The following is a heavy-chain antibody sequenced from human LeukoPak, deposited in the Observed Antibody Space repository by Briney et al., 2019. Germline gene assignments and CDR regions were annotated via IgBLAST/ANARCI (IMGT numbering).Heavy chain of an antibody. CDR2: ISGSGGST. CDR1: GFTFSDYY. J-gene: IGHJ4*02. V-gene: IGHV3-23*01. CDR3: AKDSRHITMMDY. D-gene: IGHD3-22*01. Sequence: AGGSLRLSCAASGFTFSDYYMSWIRQAPGKGLEWVSAISGSGGSTYYADSVKGRFTISRDNSKNTLYLQMNSLRAEDTAVYYCAKDSRHITMMDYWGQGTLVTVSS.